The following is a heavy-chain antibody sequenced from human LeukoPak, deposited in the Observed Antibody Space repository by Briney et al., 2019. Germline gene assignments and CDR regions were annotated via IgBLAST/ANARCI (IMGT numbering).Heavy chain of an antibody. CDR2: IYYSGST. CDR3: ARGGRLAARPHYGMDV. J-gene: IGHJ6*02. CDR1: GGSISSYY. D-gene: IGHD6-6*01. V-gene: IGHV4-59*01. Sequence: SETLSLTCTVSGGSISSYYWSWIRQPPGKGREWIGYIYYSGSTNYNPSLKSRVTISVDTSKNQFSLKLSSVTAADTAVYYCARGGRLAARPHYGMDVWGQGTTVTVSS.